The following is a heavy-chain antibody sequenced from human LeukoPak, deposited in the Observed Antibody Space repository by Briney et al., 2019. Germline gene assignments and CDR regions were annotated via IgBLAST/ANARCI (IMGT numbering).Heavy chain of an antibody. CDR3: ARALYQQPRPAAFDI. CDR2: INAGNGNT. CDR1: GYTFTSYA. V-gene: IGHV1-3*01. J-gene: IGHJ3*02. Sequence: ASVTVSCKASGYTFTSYAFHWVRQAPGQRLEWMGWINAGNGNTKYSQKFQGRVTITRDTSASTAYMELSSLRSEDTAVHYCARALYQQPRPAAFDIWGQGTMVTVSS. D-gene: IGHD6-13*01.